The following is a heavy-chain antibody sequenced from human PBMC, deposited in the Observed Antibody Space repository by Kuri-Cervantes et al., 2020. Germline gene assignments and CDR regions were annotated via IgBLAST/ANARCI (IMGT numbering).Heavy chain of an antibody. V-gene: IGHV4-34*01. J-gene: IGHJ6*03. D-gene: IGHD1-26*01. CDR3: ARRRSNAWDYYYYMDV. Sequence: SETLSLTCAVYGGSFSGYYWSWIRQPPGKGLEWIGEINHTGNINQNPSLKSRFTLSVDTSKNEFSLKVTSVTAADSAIYYCARRRSNAWDYYYYMDVWGTGTTVTVSS. CDR1: GGSFSGYY. CDR2: INHTGNI.